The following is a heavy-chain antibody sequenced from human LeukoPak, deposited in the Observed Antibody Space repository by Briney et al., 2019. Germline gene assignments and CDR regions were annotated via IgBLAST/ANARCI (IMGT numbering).Heavy chain of an antibody. D-gene: IGHD3-3*01. V-gene: IGHV3-7*01. CDR3: ARDGVSAALDV. CDR2: IKQDGSEK. CDR1: GFILSTYW. Sequence: SGGSLRLSCAVSGFILSTYWMSWVRQARGKGRGWLTNIKQDGSEKYYVDSGKGRFAISRDNAKNSLYLQMNSLRTEDTAVYYCARDGVSAALDVWGKGTTVTVSS. J-gene: IGHJ6*04.